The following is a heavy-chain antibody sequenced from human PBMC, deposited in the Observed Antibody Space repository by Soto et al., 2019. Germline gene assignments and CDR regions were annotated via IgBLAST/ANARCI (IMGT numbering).Heavy chain of an antibody. CDR2: FSGRDATT. CDR1: GFTFRSYT. CDR3: ARDRGYYDSSGYFDY. Sequence: GGSLRLSCAASGFTFRSYTMSWVRQAPGKGLEWVSSFSGRDATTYYADSVKGRFTISRDNAKNSLYLQMNSLRAEDTAVYYCARDRGYYDSSGYFDYWGQGTLVTVSS. D-gene: IGHD3-22*01. V-gene: IGHV3-23*01. J-gene: IGHJ4*02.